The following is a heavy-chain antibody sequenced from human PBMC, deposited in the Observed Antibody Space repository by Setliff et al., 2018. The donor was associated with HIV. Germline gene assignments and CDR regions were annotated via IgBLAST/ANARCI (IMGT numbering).Heavy chain of an antibody. V-gene: IGHV3-33*08. J-gene: IGHJ4*02. CDR2: IWYGGSDK. CDR1: GFTSSNYD. CDR3: ARDRAPGNPPLQWLGD. D-gene: IGHD6-19*01. Sequence: SLRLSCAASGFTSSNYDMHWVRQAPGKGLAWVAVIWYGGSDKYYADSVKGRFTISNDNSKKTLYLQMNSLRAEDTAVYYCARDRAPGNPPLQWLGDWGQGTLVTVSS.